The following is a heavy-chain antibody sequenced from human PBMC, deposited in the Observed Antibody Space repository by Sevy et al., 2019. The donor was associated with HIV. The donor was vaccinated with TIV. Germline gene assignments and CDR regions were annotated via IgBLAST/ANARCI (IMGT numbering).Heavy chain of an antibody. CDR3: ARGMSSFIAAAGTNFDY. Sequence: ASVKVSCKASGYTFTSYGISWVRQAPGQGLEWMGWISAYKGNTNYAQKLQGRVTMTTDTSTSTADMELRSLRSDDTAVYYCARGMSSFIAAAGTNFDYWGQGTLVTVSS. J-gene: IGHJ4*02. V-gene: IGHV1-18*01. CDR1: GYTFTSYG. CDR2: ISAYKGNT. D-gene: IGHD6-13*01.